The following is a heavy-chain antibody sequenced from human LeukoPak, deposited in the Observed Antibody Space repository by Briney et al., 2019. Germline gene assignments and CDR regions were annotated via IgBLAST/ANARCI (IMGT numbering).Heavy chain of an antibody. Sequence: SETLSLTCTVSGGSISSHFWSWIRQPPGKGLEWIGYISYSGSTNYNPSLKSRVTISVDTSKNQFSLKLSSVTAADTAVYYCARSSRLYCSGGSCHQFDYWGQGTLVTVSS. CDR1: GGSISSHF. D-gene: IGHD2-15*01. CDR2: ISYSGST. CDR3: ARSSRLYCSGGSCHQFDY. V-gene: IGHV4-59*11. J-gene: IGHJ4*02.